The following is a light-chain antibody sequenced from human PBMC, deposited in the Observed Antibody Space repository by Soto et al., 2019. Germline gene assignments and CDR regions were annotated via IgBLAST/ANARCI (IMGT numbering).Light chain of an antibody. CDR1: SSNIGAGYD. Sequence: QSVLTQPPSVSGAPGQRVTISCTGSSSNIGAGYDVHWYQQRPGTAPKLLIFGNTNRPSGVPDRFSGSKSGTSASLAITGLQAEDEGDYYCCSYAGGSTWVFGGGTQLTVL. CDR3: CSYAGGSTWV. CDR2: GNT. V-gene: IGLV1-40*01. J-gene: IGLJ3*02.